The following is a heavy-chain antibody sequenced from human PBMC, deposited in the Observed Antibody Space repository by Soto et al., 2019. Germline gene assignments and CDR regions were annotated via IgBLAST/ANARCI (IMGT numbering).Heavy chain of an antibody. J-gene: IGHJ4*02. D-gene: IGHD3-9*01. CDR2: ISGSGGST. CDR1: GFTFSSYA. Sequence: PGGSLRLSCAASGFTFSSYAMSWVRQAPGKGLEWVSAISGSGGSTYYADSVKGRFTISRDNSKNTLYLQMNSLRAEDTAVYYCAKVRPNILTGYYPYFDYWGQGTLVTVSS. CDR3: AKVRPNILTGYYPYFDY. V-gene: IGHV3-23*01.